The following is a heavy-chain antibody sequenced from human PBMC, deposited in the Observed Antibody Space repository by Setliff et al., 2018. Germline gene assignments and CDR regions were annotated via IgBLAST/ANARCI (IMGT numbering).Heavy chain of an antibody. J-gene: IGHJ4*02. CDR3: ARTGTYRYFDY. CDR1: GASLSSGTYY. V-gene: IGHV4-39*01. Sequence: KLPETLSLTCTVSGASLSSGTYYWGWIRQPPGKGLEWIGRIYYRGDTYYNASLKGRLTISVDTAQNQFSLRLTSVTAADTAVYYCARTGTYRYFDYWGQGALVTVSS. CDR2: IYYRGDT. D-gene: IGHD1-1*01.